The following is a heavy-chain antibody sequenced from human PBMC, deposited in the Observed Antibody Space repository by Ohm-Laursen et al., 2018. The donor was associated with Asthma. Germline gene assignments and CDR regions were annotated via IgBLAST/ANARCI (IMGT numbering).Heavy chain of an antibody. D-gene: IGHD4-17*01. CDR1: GFTFDDYA. CDR2: ISWNSGSI. Sequence: SLRLSCAASGFTFDDYAMHWVRQAPGKGLEWVSGISWNSGSIGYADSVKGRFTISRDNAKSSLYLQMNSLRAEDTALYYCAKDLYGDPSYYYYGMDVWGQGTTVTVSS. J-gene: IGHJ6*02. V-gene: IGHV3-9*01. CDR3: AKDLYGDPSYYYYGMDV.